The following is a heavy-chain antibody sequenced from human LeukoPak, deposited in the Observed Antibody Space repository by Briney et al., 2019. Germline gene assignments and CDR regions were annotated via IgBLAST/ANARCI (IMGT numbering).Heavy chain of an antibody. V-gene: IGHV3-7*01. Sequence: GGSLRLSCAASGFTFSSYWMSWVRLAPGKGLEWVANIKQDGSEKYYVDSVRGRFSISRDNSKNSLYLQMNSLRAEDTAVYYCAKIDSSGYVYWGQGTLVTVSS. D-gene: IGHD3-22*01. CDR3: AKIDSSGYVY. CDR2: IKQDGSEK. CDR1: GFTFSSYW. J-gene: IGHJ4*02.